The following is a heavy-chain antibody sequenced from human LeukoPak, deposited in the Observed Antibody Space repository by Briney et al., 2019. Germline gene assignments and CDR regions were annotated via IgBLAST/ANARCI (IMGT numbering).Heavy chain of an antibody. CDR3: AKGSAVTPGYFDY. CDR2: ISGSGGST. Sequence: PGGSLRLSCAASGFTFSSYAMSWVRQAPGERLGWVSAISGSGGSTYYADSVKGRFTISRDNSKNTLYLQMNSLRAEDTAVYYCAKGSAVTPGYFDYWGQGTLVTVSS. CDR1: GFTFSSYA. V-gene: IGHV3-23*01. J-gene: IGHJ4*02. D-gene: IGHD6-19*01.